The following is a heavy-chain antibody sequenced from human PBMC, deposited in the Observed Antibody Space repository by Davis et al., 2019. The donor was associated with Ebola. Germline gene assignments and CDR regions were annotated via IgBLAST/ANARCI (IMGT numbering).Heavy chain of an antibody. V-gene: IGHV4-34*01. J-gene: IGHJ5*02. CDR3: ARGPHHQGVDP. D-gene: IGHD1-26*01. CDR1: GGSFSAYY. Sequence: MPSETLSLTCAVYGGSFSAYYWSWIRQPPGKGLEWIGEINHSGSTNYNPSLKSRVTISVDTSKNQFSLKLSSVTAADTAVYYCARGPHHQGVDPWGQGTLVTVSS. CDR2: INHSGST.